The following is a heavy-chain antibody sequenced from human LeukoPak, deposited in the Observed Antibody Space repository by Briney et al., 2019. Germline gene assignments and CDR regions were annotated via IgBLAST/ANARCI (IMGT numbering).Heavy chain of an antibody. J-gene: IGHJ4*02. CDR1: GFTFSSYA. CDR2: ISYDGSNK. Sequence: PGGSLRLSCAASGFTFSSYAMHWVRQAPDKGLEWVAVISYDGSNKYYADSVKGRFTISRDNSKNTLYLQMNSLRAEDTAVYYCARVDTAMVTLFYFDYWGQGTLVTVSS. V-gene: IGHV3-30-3*01. D-gene: IGHD5-18*01. CDR3: ARVDTAMVTLFYFDY.